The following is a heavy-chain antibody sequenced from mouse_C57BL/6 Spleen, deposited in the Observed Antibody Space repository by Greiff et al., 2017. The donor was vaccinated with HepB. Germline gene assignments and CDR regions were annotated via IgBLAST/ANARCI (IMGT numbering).Heavy chain of an antibody. CDR1: GYTFTSYW. V-gene: IGHV1-55*01. Sequence: VQLQQPGAELVKPGASVKMSCKASGYTFTSYWITWVKQRPGQGLEWIGDIYPGSGSTNYNEKFKSKATLTVDTSSSTAYMQLSSLTSEDSAVYYCARGGYYYGSGDYPMDYWGQGTSVTVSS. CDR3: ARGGYYYGSGDYPMDY. D-gene: IGHD1-1*01. J-gene: IGHJ4*01. CDR2: IYPGSGST.